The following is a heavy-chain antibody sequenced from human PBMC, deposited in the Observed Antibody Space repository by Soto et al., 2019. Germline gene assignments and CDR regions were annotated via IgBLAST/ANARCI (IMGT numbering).Heavy chain of an antibody. CDR3: ERDRGLAPFDI. CDR1: GFTFSSYA. D-gene: IGHD6-19*01. V-gene: IGHV3-33*01. Sequence: QVQLVESGGGVVQPGRSLRLSCAASGFTFSSYAMHWVRQAPGKGLEGVAVIWDDGSNKKHADSVKGRFTISRDNSKNTLYLQMNSLRAEDTAVYFYERDRGLAPFDIWGQGTVVTVSS. CDR2: IWDDGSNK. J-gene: IGHJ3*02.